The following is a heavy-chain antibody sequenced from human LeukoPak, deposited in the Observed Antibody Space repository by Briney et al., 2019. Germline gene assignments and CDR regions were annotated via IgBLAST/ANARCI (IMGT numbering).Heavy chain of an antibody. D-gene: IGHD5-24*01. CDR1: GGSFSGYY. Sequence: SETLSLTCAVYGGSFSGYYWSWIRQPPGKGLEWIGEINHSGSTNYNPSLKSRVTISVDTSKNQFSLKLSSVTAADTAVYYCARGGDGYKIDYWGQGTLVTVSS. CDR2: INHSGST. CDR3: ARGGDGYKIDY. J-gene: IGHJ4*02. V-gene: IGHV4-34*01.